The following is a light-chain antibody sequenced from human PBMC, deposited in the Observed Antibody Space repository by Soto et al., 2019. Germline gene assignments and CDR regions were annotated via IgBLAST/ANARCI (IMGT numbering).Light chain of an antibody. J-gene: IGKJ1*01. V-gene: IGKV1-9*01. CDR2: AAS. CDR1: QGISIS. Sequence: IQLTQSPSSLSASVGDRVTITCRASQGISISLAWYQQKPGEDPKLLIYAASTLHSGVPSRFSGSGSGTDFTLTISSLQSEDFATYYCQQHKTYPETFGQGTKVEIK. CDR3: QQHKTYPET.